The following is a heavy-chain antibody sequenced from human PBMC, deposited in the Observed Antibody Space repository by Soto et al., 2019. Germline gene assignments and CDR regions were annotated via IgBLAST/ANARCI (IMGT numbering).Heavy chain of an antibody. Sequence: QVQLVQSGAEVKKPGSSVKVSCKASGGTFSSYAISWVRQAPGQGLEWMGGIIPIFGTANYAQKFQGRVTITADESKSTDYMELSSLRSEDTAVYYCERPLRGVVVPAAAGRTYYGMDVWGQGTTVTVSS. D-gene: IGHD2-2*01. J-gene: IGHJ6*02. CDR2: IIPIFGTA. V-gene: IGHV1-69*01. CDR1: GGTFSSYA. CDR3: ERPLRGVVVPAAAGRTYYGMDV.